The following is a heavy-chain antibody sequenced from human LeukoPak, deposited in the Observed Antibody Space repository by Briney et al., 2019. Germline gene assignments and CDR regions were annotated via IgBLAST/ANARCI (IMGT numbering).Heavy chain of an antibody. CDR1: GFTFSSYS. CDR2: IYSGGST. D-gene: IGHD3-10*01. J-gene: IGHJ4*02. Sequence: GGSLRLSCAASGFTFSSYSMNWVRQAPGKGLEWVSVIYSGGSTYYADSVKGRFNISRDNSKNTLYLQMNSLTAEDTAVYYCATTHPMGILDYWGQGTMVTVSS. CDR3: ATTHPMGILDY. V-gene: IGHV3-53*01.